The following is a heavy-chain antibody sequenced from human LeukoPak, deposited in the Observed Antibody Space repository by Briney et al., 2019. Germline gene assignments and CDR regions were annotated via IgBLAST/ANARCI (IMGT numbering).Heavy chain of an antibody. V-gene: IGHV3-7*04. CDR3: ARGRSGSFDY. CDR1: GFTFSNFW. D-gene: IGHD3-10*01. CDR2: INQDGSED. Sequence: PGGSLRLSCAASGFTFSNFWMNWVRQAPGIGLEWVANINQDGSEDYYVDSLKDRFTISRDNAKNSLYLEMNNLRAEDTAIYYCARGRSGSFDYWGQGTLVTVSS. J-gene: IGHJ4*02.